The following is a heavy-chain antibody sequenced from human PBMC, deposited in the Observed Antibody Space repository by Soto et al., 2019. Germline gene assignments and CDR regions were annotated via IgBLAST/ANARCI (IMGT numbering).Heavy chain of an antibody. D-gene: IGHD4-17*01. J-gene: IGHJ4*02. CDR2: ISVSGGTT. V-gene: IGHV3-23*01. CDR3: AKGDYGDYSVDY. CDR1: GFSFISYA. Sequence: LRLSCAASGFSFISYAMSWVRQAPGKGLEWASAISVSGGTTLYADSVRGRFTISRDNSKNTLYLQMNSLRPDNTAVYYCAKGDYGDYSVDYWVKGTLVTVSS.